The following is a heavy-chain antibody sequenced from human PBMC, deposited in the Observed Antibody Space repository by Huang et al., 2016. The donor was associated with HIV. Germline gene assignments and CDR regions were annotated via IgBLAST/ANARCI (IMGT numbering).Heavy chain of an antibody. V-gene: IGHV3-15*01. J-gene: IGHJ4*02. CDR3: TTDIPAAGTGVY. D-gene: IGHD6-13*01. CDR1: GLTFRNAW. CDR2: IQSKTDGGTT. Sequence: EVQLVESGGGLVKPGGSLRLSCAASGLTFRNAWMSWVRQAPGKGLEWVGRIQSKTDGGTTDYAAPVKGRFSISREDSKNTLFLQMKSLRSEDTAVYYCTTDIPAAGTGVYWGQGTLVTVSS.